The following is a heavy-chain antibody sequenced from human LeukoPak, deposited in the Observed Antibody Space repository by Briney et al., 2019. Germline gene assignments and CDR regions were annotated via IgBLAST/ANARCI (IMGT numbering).Heavy chain of an antibody. CDR2: IIPILGIA. CDR1: GGTFSSYT. Sequence: SVKVSCKASGGTFSSYTISWVRQAPGQGLEWMGRIIPILGIANYAQKFQGRVTTTADKSTSTAYMELSSLRSEDTAVYYCAREKTVAHFDYWGQGTLVTVSS. D-gene: IGHD4-23*01. CDR3: AREKTVAHFDY. V-gene: IGHV1-69*04. J-gene: IGHJ4*02.